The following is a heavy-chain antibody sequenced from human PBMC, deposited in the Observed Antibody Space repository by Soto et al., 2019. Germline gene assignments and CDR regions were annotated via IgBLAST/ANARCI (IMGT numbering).Heavy chain of an antibody. CDR3: ARGRTYYYGSGSYLFDY. Sequence: QVLLQQWGAGLLKPSETLSLTCAVYGGSFSGYYWSWIRQPPGKGLEWIGEINHSGSTNYNPSLKSRVTISVDTSKNQFSLKLSSVTAADTAVYYCARGRTYYYGSGSYLFDYWGQGTLATVSS. D-gene: IGHD3-10*01. CDR1: GGSFSGYY. J-gene: IGHJ4*02. CDR2: INHSGST. V-gene: IGHV4-34*01.